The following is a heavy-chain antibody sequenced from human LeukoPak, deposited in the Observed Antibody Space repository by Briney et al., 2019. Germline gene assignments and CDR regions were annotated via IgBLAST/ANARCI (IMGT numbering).Heavy chain of an antibody. CDR2: IRYDGTNK. CDR1: GFTFSSYG. V-gene: IGHV3-30*02. D-gene: IGHD5-12*01. J-gene: IGHJ4*02. CDR3: ARGPSGYHNT. Sequence: GGSLRLSCAASGFTFSSYGMHWVRQAPGKGLEWVAFIRYDGTNKYYAESVKGRFTISRDNSKNTLYVQMNSLRAEDTAVYCCARGPSGYHNTGGQGTLVTVSS.